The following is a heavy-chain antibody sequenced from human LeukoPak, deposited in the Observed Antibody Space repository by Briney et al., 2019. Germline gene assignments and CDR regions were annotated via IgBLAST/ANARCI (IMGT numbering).Heavy chain of an antibody. CDR1: GFTLSSYW. V-gene: IGHV3-74*01. Sequence: GGSLRLSCAASGFTLSSYWMHWVRQAPGKGLVWVSRINSDGSSTSYADSVKGRLTISRDNAKNTLYLQMNSLRDEDTAVYYCARGGGYSYAAFDYWGQGTLVTVSS. J-gene: IGHJ4*02. CDR2: INSDGSST. CDR3: ARGGGYSYAAFDY. D-gene: IGHD5-18*01.